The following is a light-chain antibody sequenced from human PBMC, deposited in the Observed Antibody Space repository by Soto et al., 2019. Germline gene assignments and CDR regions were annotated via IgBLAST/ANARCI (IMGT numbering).Light chain of an antibody. J-gene: IGKJ1*01. CDR1: QSIATY. V-gene: IGKV1-39*01. Sequence: DIQMTQSPSSLSASVGDRVTITCRASQSIATYLNWYQQNSGNAPNLLIYVASTLQSGVPSRFSGSGSGTDFTLTISSLQPEDFATYYCQQTYRTPRTFGHGTKVEIK. CDR2: VAS. CDR3: QQTYRTPRT.